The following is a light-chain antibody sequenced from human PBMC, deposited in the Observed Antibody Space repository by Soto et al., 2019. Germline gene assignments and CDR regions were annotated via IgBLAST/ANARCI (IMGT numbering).Light chain of an antibody. CDR1: QSVSSD. CDR2: AS. J-gene: IGKJ1*01. V-gene: IGKV3-15*01. CDR3: QQYNNWPWT. Sequence: EIVMTQSPSTLSVSPWERSTLSCRASQSVSSDLAWYQQKPGQAPRLLIYASTRATGIPARFSGSGSGTEFTLTISSLQSEDFALYYCQQYNNWPWTFGQGTKVDIK.